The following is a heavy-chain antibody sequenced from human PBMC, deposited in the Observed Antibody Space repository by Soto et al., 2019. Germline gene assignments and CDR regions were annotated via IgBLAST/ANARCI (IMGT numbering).Heavy chain of an antibody. CDR3: ARHGSPRAYYYYYGMDV. J-gene: IGHJ6*02. CDR2: IKQDGSEK. V-gene: IGHV3-7*01. CDR1: GFTFSSYW. Sequence: PGGSLRLTCAASGFTFSSYWKSWVRQAQGKGLEWVANIKQDGSEKYYVDSVKGRFTISRDNAKNSLYLQMNSLRAEDTAVYYCARHGSPRAYYYYYGMDVWGQGTTVTVSS.